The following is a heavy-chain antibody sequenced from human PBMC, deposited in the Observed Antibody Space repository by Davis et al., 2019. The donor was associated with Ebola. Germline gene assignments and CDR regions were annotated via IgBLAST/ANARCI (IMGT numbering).Heavy chain of an antibody. Sequence: SETLSLTCAVSGGSISSGGYSWSWIRQPPGKGLEWIGYIYHSGSTYYNPSLKSRVTISVDKSKNQFSLKLSSVTAADTAVYYCARVVVVPAASKNYYYGMDVWGQGTTVTVSS. J-gene: IGHJ6*02. V-gene: IGHV4-30-2*01. CDR2: IYHSGST. CDR1: GGSISSGGYS. CDR3: ARVVVVPAASKNYYYGMDV. D-gene: IGHD2-2*01.